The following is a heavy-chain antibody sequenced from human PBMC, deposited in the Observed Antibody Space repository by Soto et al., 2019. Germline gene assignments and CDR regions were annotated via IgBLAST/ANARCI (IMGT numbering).Heavy chain of an antibody. V-gene: IGHV3-23*01. Sequence: PGGSLRLSCAASGFTFSSYAMSWVRQAPGKGLEWVSAISGSGGSTYYADSVKGRFTISRDNSKNTLYLQMNSLRAEDTAVYYCAKDLWGLRSSSWYDYYYYGMDVWGQGTTVTVS. J-gene: IGHJ6*02. CDR3: AKDLWGLRSSSWYDYYYYGMDV. D-gene: IGHD6-13*01. CDR2: ISGSGGST. CDR1: GFTFSSYA.